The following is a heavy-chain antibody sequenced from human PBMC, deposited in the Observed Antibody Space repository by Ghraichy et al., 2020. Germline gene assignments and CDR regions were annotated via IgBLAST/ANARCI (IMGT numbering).Heavy chain of an antibody. CDR1: GFTFSSYT. J-gene: IGHJ4*02. Sequence: GGSLRLSCAASGFTFSSYTMHWVRQAPGKGLEWVSYISSSSSTIYYADSVKGRFTISRDNSKNSLYLQMNSLRDEDTAVYYCARGLSGSSQEFDYWGQRNLVTVSS. D-gene: IGHD6-13*01. CDR2: ISSSSSTI. CDR3: ARGLSGSSQEFDY. V-gene: IGHV3-48*02.